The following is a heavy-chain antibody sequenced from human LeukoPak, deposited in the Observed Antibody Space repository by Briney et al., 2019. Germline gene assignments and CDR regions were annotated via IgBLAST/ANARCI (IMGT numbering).Heavy chain of an antibody. CDR1: GYTFTGYY. D-gene: IGHD6-13*01. CDR2: INPNSGNT. J-gene: IGHJ4*02. V-gene: IGHV1-8*02. Sequence: ASVKVSCKASGYTFTGYYMHWVRQAPGQGLEWMGWINPNSGNTGYAQKFQGRVTMTRNTSISTAHMELSSLRSEDTAVYYCAREHSSSSGLNWGQGTLVTVSS. CDR3: AREHSSSSGLN.